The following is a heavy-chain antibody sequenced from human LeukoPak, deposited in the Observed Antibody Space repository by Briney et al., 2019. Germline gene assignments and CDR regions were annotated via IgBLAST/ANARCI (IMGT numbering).Heavy chain of an antibody. CDR3: AREDYYDSSGSPFDY. D-gene: IGHD3-22*01. V-gene: IGHV1-18*01. J-gene: IGHJ4*02. CDR1: GYTFTSYG. Sequence: ASVKVSCKASGYTFTSYGISWVRQAPGQGLEWMGWISACNGNTNYAQKLQGRVTVTTDTSTSRAYMELRSLRSDDTAVYYCAREDYYDSSGSPFDYWGQGTLVTVSS. CDR2: ISACNGNT.